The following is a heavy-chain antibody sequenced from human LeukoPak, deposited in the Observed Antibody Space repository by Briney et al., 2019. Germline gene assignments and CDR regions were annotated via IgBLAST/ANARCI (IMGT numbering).Heavy chain of an antibody. D-gene: IGHD4-11*01. V-gene: IGHV4-38-2*02. CDR3: ARVGWVGIQDLSVPIPYSNYDYYYYMDV. CDR2: IYHSGST. Sequence: SETLSLTCTVSGYSISSGYYWGWIRQPPGKGLEWIGSIYHSGSTYYNPSLRSRVTISVDTSKNQFSLKLSSVTAADTAVYYRARVGWVGIQDLSVPIPYSNYDYYYYMDVWGKGTTVTVSS. J-gene: IGHJ6*03. CDR1: GYSISSGYY.